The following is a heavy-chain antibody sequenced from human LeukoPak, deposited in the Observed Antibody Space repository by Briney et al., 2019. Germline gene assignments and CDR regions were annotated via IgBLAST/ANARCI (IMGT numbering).Heavy chain of an antibody. CDR1: GYTFTGYY. CDR2: INPNSGGT. Sequence: ASVKVSCKASGYTFTGYYMHWVRQAPGQGLEWMGWINPNSGGTNYAQKFQGRVTMTRDTSISTAYMELSRLRSDDTAVYYCATDIAVAGMGTYYFDYWGQGTLVTVSS. D-gene: IGHD6-19*01. CDR3: ATDIAVAGMGTYYFDY. V-gene: IGHV1-2*02. J-gene: IGHJ4*02.